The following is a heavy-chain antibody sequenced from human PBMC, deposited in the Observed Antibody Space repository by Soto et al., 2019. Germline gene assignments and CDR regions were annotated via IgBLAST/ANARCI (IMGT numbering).Heavy chain of an antibody. CDR1: GFTFSSYA. CDR3: AKDFRVAARPSWFDP. Sequence: PGGSLRLSCAASGFTFSSYAMSWVRQAPGKGLEWVSAISGSGGSTYYADSVKGRFTISRDNSKNTLYLQMNSLRAKDTAVYYCAKDFRVAARPSWFDPWGQGTLVTVSS. V-gene: IGHV3-23*01. J-gene: IGHJ5*02. CDR2: ISGSGGST. D-gene: IGHD6-6*01.